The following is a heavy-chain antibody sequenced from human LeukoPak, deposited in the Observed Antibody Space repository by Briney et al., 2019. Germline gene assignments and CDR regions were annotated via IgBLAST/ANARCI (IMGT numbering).Heavy chain of an antibody. V-gene: IGHV1-24*01. D-gene: IGHD3-22*01. CDR1: GYTLTELS. J-gene: IGHJ4*02. CDR2: FDPEDGET. CDR3: ATDNYDSSGCPVTFGN. Sequence: ASVKVSCKVSGYTLTELSMHWVRQAPGKGLEWMGGFDPEDGETIYAQKFQGRVTMTEDTSTDTAYMELSSLRSEDTAVYYCATDNYDSSGCPVTFGNWGQGTLVTVSS.